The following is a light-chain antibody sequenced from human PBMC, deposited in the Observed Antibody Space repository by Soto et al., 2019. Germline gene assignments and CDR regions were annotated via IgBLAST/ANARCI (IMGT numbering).Light chain of an antibody. CDR3: QQCNNWPWT. Sequence: DIVLTQSPATLSVSPGETATLSCRASQSVSSNLAWFQHRPGQAPRLLIYGASTRATGIPARFSGSGSGTEFTLTISSLQSEDFAVYYCQQCNNWPWTFGQGTKVDNK. CDR2: GAS. CDR1: QSVSSN. V-gene: IGKV3-15*01. J-gene: IGKJ1*01.